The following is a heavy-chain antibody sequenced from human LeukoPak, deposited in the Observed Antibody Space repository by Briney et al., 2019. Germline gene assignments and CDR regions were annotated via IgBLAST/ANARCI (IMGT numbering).Heavy chain of an antibody. D-gene: IGHD3-22*01. V-gene: IGHV3-21*01. CDR2: ISSSSSYI. CDR1: GFTFSSYS. Sequence: GGSLRLSCAASGFTFSSYSMNWVRQAPGKGLEWVSSISSSSSYIYYADSVKGRFTISRDNAKNSLYLQMNSLRAEDTAVYYCARDGGDDSSGYYYGYWGQGTLVTVSS. J-gene: IGHJ4*02. CDR3: ARDGGDDSSGYYYGY.